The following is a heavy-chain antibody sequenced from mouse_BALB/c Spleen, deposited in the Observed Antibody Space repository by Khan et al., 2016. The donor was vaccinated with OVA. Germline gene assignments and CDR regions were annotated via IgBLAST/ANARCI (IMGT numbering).Heavy chain of an antibody. CDR3: TRSGYGNPCAY. CDR2: IIPTDGGT. V-gene: IGHV1S81*02. D-gene: IGHD2-10*02. Sequence: QVQLQQPGAALVKPGASVQLSCKTSGYTFTSYYIYWVKQRPGQGCEWIGGIIPTDGGTYFNEKFKSKATLTVNKSSSTAFMQLSSLTSEDSAVYYCTRSGYGNPCAYWGQGTLVTVSS. CDR1: GYTFTSYY. J-gene: IGHJ3*01.